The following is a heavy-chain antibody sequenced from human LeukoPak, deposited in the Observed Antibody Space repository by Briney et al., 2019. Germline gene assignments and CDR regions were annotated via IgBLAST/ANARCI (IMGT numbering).Heavy chain of an antibody. CDR2: IYYSGST. Sequence: PSETLSLTCTVSGGSISSSSYYWGWIRQPPGKGLEWMGSIYYSGSTYYNPSLKSRVTISVDTSKNQVSLKLSSVTAADTAVYYCASCSSWASFHWYFDLWGRGTLVTVSS. J-gene: IGHJ2*01. CDR1: GGSISSSSYY. V-gene: IGHV4-39*07. CDR3: ASCSSWASFHWYFDL. D-gene: IGHD6-13*01.